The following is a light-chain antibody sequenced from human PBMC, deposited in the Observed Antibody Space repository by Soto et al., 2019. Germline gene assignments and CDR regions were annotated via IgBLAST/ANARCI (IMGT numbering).Light chain of an antibody. CDR3: RQYKSYPIT. CDR2: DAY. J-gene: IGKJ5*01. V-gene: IGKV1-16*01. Sequence: DIQMTQSPASLSASVGDRVIITCRATQGISNCLDWFQQKPGKAPKSLIYDAYSLQSGVPSRFSGSGSGTDFTLTISSLQPEDFATYYCRQYKSYPITFGQGTRLEIK. CDR1: QGISNC.